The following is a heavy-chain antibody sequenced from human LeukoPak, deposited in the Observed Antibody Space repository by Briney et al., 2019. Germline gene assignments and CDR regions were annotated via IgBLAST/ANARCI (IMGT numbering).Heavy chain of an antibody. CDR1: GFTFSSYA. Sequence: PGGSLRLSCAASGFTFSSYAMSWVRQAPGKGLEWVSAISGSGGSTYYADSVKGRFTISRDNSKNTLYLQMNSLRAEDTAVYYCARAPSGIAAAGIYYFDYWGQGTLVTVSS. J-gene: IGHJ4*02. CDR2: ISGSGGST. V-gene: IGHV3-23*01. D-gene: IGHD6-13*01. CDR3: ARAPSGIAAAGIYYFDY.